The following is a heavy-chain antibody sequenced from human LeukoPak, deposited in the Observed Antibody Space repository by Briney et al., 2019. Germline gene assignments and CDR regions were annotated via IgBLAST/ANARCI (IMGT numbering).Heavy chain of an antibody. CDR1: GFTFSTYW. CDR3: ATRIDSSVVRGSYFHY. Sequence: GGSLRLSCAASGFTFSTYWMHWVRQAPGKGLVWVSRINIDGSDTTYTDSVKGRFTVSRDNTKNTLYLLMNSLRAEDTAVYYCATRIDSSVVRGSYFHYWGQGTLVTVSS. J-gene: IGHJ4*02. CDR2: INIDGSDT. D-gene: IGHD3-22*01. V-gene: IGHV3-74*01.